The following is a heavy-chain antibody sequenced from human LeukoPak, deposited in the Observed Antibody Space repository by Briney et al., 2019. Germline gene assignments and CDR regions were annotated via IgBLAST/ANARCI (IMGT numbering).Heavy chain of an antibody. CDR3: ARYSPEPYYYYYGMDV. J-gene: IGHJ6*02. CDR2: INSDGSSI. Sequence: PGGSLRLSCAASGFTFSSYWMRWVRHAPGKGLVWVSLINSDGSSISYADSVKGRFTISRDNAKNTLYLQMNSLRAEDTAVYYCARYSPEPYYYYYGMDVWGQGTTVTVSS. CDR1: GFTFSSYW. D-gene: IGHD4-4*01. V-gene: IGHV3-74*01.